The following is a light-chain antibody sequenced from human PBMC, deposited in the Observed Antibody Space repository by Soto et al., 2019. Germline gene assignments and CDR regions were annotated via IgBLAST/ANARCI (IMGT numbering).Light chain of an antibody. Sequence: QSVLTQPPSASGSPGQSVTISCTGTKNDIGVYDFVSWYQHHPGKAPRLIIYEVVQRPSGVPDRFSGSKSGNTASLTVSGLQAADEADYYCSSYTSSSTLVFGTGTKVTVL. CDR2: EVV. CDR3: SSYTSSSTLV. CDR1: KNDIGVYDF. V-gene: IGLV2-8*01. J-gene: IGLJ1*01.